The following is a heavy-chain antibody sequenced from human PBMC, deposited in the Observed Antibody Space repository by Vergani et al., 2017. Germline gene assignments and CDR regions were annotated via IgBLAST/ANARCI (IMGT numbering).Heavy chain of an antibody. CDR1: GFALNRHA. V-gene: IGHV3-23*04. CDR2: ISGSGGST. J-gene: IGHJ3*02. CDR3: AKDLLDPDSVANKDAFDI. Sequence: VQLVESGGGVVQPGTSLRLSCVVSGFALNRHAMYWVRQAPGKGLEWVSAISGSGGSTYYADSVKCRFTISRDNSKNTLYLQMNSLRAEDTAVYYCAKDLLDPDSVANKDAFDIWGQGTMVTVSS. D-gene: IGHD3/OR15-3a*01.